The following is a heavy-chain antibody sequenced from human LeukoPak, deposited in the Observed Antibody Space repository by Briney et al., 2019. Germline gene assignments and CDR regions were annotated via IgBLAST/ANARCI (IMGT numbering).Heavy chain of an antibody. V-gene: IGHV4-38-2*02. CDR3: AKARGYGSGYFEY. CDR1: GYSISSGYY. CDR2: VYRTGNA. D-gene: IGHD3-10*01. Sequence: PETLSLTCSVSGYSISSGYYWGWIRQPPGKGLEWIGVVYRTGNAYYNPSLKSRVTISIDTSKNQFSLNLTSVTAADTAVYFCAKARGYGSGYFEYWGQGILVPVSS. J-gene: IGHJ4*02.